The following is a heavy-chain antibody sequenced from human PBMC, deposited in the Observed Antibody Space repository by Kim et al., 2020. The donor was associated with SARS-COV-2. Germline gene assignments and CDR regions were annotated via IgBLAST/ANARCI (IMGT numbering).Heavy chain of an antibody. J-gene: IGHJ3*02. D-gene: IGHD3-3*01. CDR2: INTDTGNP. V-gene: IGHV7-4-1*02. CDR3: AREETTTILGVVIITQDFDI. Sequence: ASVKVSCKASGYTFTSYAMNWVRHAPGQGLEWMGWINTDTGNPTYAQGFTGRVVFSLDTSVSTAYLQISSLKAEDTAVYYCAREETTTILGVVIITQDFDIWGHGAIVTASS. CDR1: GYTFTSYA.